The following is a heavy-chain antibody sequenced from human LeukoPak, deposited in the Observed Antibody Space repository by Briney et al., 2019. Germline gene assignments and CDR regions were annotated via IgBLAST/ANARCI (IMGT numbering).Heavy chain of an antibody. D-gene: IGHD3-3*01. CDR3: ARTYYDFWSGYSHDAFDI. V-gene: IGHV3-74*01. Sequence: PGGSLRLSCAASGFTFSSYWMHWVRQAPGKGLVWVSRINSDGSSTSYADSVKGRFTISRDNAKNTLYLQMNSLRAEDTAVYYCARTYYDFWSGYSHDAFDIWGQGTMVTVSS. J-gene: IGHJ3*02. CDR2: INSDGSST. CDR1: GFTFSSYW.